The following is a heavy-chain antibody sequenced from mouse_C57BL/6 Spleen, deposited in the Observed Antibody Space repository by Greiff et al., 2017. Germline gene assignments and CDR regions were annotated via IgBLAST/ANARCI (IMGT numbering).Heavy chain of an antibody. Sequence: VQLQQSGPELVKPGASVKISCKASGYSFTGYYMNWVQQSPEKSLEWIGEINPSTGGTTYNQKFKAKATLTVDKSSSTAYMQLKSLTSEDSAVYYCERGAQATEYAMDYWGQGTSVTVSS. J-gene: IGHJ4*01. D-gene: IGHD3-2*02. CDR2: INPSTGGT. V-gene: IGHV1-42*01. CDR1: GYSFTGYY. CDR3: ERGAQATEYAMDY.